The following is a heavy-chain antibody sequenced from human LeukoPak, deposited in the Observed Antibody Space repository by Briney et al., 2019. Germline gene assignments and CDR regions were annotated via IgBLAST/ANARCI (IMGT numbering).Heavy chain of an antibody. D-gene: IGHD6-19*01. CDR2: ITNSGGNT. Sequence: PGGSLRLSCAASGFTFSDYGMSWVRQAPGKGLEWVSTITNSGGNTYYNADSAKGRFTISRDNSKNTLYLQMNSLRAEDTAVYHCAKRPVYNGGWYYFDYWGQGALVTVSS. J-gene: IGHJ4*02. V-gene: IGHV3-23*01. CDR3: AKRPVYNGGWYYFDY. CDR1: GFTFSDYG.